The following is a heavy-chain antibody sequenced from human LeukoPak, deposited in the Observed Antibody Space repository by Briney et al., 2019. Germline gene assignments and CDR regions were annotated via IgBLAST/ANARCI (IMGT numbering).Heavy chain of an antibody. J-gene: IGHJ3*02. CDR1: GYTFVTYG. V-gene: IGHV1-18*04. D-gene: IGHD2-15*01. CDR2: ISSYNGNT. Sequence: ASVKVSCKASGYTFVTYGISWVRQAPGQGLEWMGRISSYNGNTEYAQKFQGRVTMTRDTSISTAYMELSRLRSDDTAVYYCAVVAATRAFDIWGQGTMVTVSS. CDR3: AVVAATRAFDI.